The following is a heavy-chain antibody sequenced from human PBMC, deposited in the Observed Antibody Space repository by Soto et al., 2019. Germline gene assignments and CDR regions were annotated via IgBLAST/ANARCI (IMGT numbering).Heavy chain of an antibody. J-gene: IGHJ6*02. D-gene: IGHD3-10*01. CDR3: AKGRSYYYYYGSGSYYDDLPQASGMDV. V-gene: IGHV3-53*01. CDR2: IYSGGST. Sequence: GGSLRLSCAASGFTVSSNYMSWVRQAPGKGLEWVSVIYSGGSTYYADSVKGRFTISRDNSKSTLYLQMNSLRAEDTALYYCAKGRSYYYYYGSGSYYDDLPQASGMDVWGQGTTVTVSS. CDR1: GFTVSSNY.